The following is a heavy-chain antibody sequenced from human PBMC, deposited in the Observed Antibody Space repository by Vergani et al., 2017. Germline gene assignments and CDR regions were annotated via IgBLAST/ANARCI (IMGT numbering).Heavy chain of an antibody. J-gene: IGHJ6*04. CDR1: GFTFSSYG. CDR3: AKDISLFLGNYGYYYGMDV. CDR2: ISYDGSNK. Sequence: QVQLVESGGGVVQPGRPLRLSCAASGFTFSSYGMHWVRQAPGKGLEWVAVISYDGSNKYYADSVKGRFTISRDNSKNTLYLQMNSLRAEDTAVYYCAKDISLFLGNYGYYYGMDVWGKGTTVTVSS. D-gene: IGHD3-10*01. V-gene: IGHV3-30*18.